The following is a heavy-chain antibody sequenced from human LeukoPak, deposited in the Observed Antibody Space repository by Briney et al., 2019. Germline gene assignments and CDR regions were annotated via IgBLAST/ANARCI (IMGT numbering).Heavy chain of an antibody. Sequence: PGRSLRLSCAASGFTFSSYAMHWVRQAPGKGLEWVAVISYDGSNKYYADSVKGRFTISRDNSKNTLYLQMNSLRAEDTAVYYCASEELGELDRSDYWGQGTLVTVSS. V-gene: IGHV3-30-3*01. D-gene: IGHD1-1*01. CDR3: ASEELGELDRSDY. CDR1: GFTFSSYA. J-gene: IGHJ4*02. CDR2: ISYDGSNK.